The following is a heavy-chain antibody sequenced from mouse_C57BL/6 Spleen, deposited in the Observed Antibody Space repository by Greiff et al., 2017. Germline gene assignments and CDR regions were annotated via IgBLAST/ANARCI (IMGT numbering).Heavy chain of an antibody. V-gene: IGHV1-82*01. J-gene: IGHJ2*01. CDR3: AREKRTGTGY. CDR1: GYAFSSSW. D-gene: IGHD4-1*01. CDR2: IYPGDGDT. Sequence: VKLMESGPELVKPGASVKISCKASGYAFSSSWMNWVKQRPGKGLEWIGRIYPGDGDTNYNGKFKGKATLTANKSSSTAYMQLSSLTSEASAVYFFAREKRTGTGYWGQGTTLTVSS.